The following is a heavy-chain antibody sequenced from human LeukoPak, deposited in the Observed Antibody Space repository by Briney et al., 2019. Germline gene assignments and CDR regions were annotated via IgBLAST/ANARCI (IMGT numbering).Heavy chain of an antibody. CDR3: ARVFLGRLTSGYFDN. Sequence: PGGSLRLSCAASGFTFSSYTMNWVRQAPGKGLEWVSAISGSGVGTYYADSVKGRFTISRDNPKNTVYLQMNSLRNDDTAVYYCARVFLGRLTSGYFDNWGQGNLVTVSP. J-gene: IGHJ4*02. CDR1: GFTFSSYT. CDR2: ISGSGVGT. D-gene: IGHD3-16*01. V-gene: IGHV3-23*01.